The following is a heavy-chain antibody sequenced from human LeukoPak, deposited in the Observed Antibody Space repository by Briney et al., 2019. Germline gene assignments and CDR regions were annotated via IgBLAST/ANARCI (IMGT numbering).Heavy chain of an antibody. D-gene: IGHD5-18*01. V-gene: IGHV4-39*07. CDR3: ARTLQGPDTALVYYYYYMDV. CDR1: GGSISTSSYY. CDR2: IYYSGNT. Sequence: SETLSLTCTVSGGSISTSSYYWGWIRQPPGKGLEWIGSIYYSGNTYYNPSLKGRVSLSLDTSRNQFSLKLNSVTAADTAVYSCARTLQGPDTALVYYYYYMDVWGKGTAVTISS. J-gene: IGHJ6*03.